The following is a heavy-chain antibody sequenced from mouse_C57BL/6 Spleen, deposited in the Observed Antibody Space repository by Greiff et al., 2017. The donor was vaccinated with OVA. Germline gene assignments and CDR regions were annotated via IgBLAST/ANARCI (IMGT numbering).Heavy chain of an antibody. V-gene: IGHV1-26*01. CDR3: ARSWDNFDD. CDR1: GYTFTDYY. J-gene: IGHJ2*01. CDR2: INPNNGGT. D-gene: IGHD4-1*01. Sequence: EVQLQQSGPELVKPGASVKISCKASGYTFTDYYMNWVKQSHGKSLEWIGDINPNNGGTSYNQKFKGKATLTVDKSSSTAYMELRSLTSEDSAVYYCARSWDNFDDWGQGTTLTVSS.